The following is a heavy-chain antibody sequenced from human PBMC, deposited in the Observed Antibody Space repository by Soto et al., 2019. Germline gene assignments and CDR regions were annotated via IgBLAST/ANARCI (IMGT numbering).Heavy chain of an antibody. J-gene: IGHJ4*02. Sequence: HPGGSLRLSCAASGFTFSSYGMHWVRQAPGKGLEWVAVISYDGSNKYYADSVKGRFTISRDNSKNTLYLQMNSLRAEDTAVYYCAKDNYDYWGQGTLVTVSS. V-gene: IGHV3-30*18. CDR2: ISYDGSNK. CDR1: GFTFSSYG. CDR3: AKDNYDY.